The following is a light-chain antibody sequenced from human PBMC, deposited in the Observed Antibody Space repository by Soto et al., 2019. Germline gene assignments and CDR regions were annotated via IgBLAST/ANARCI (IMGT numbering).Light chain of an antibody. CDR2: EVN. CDR1: SSDVGGYDY. Sequence: QSVLTQPASVSGSPGQSVTISCTGASSDVGGYDYVSWYQQHPGKAPKLILYEVNNRPSGVSNHFSGSKSGNTASLIISGLQADEEADYYCSSYSTTSTLVFGSGTKLTVL. CDR3: SSYSTTSTLV. J-gene: IGLJ1*01. V-gene: IGLV2-14*01.